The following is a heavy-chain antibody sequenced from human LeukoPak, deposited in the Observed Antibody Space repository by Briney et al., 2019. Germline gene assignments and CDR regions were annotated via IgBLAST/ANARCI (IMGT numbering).Heavy chain of an antibody. J-gene: IGHJ3*02. CDR2: IKSDGSST. V-gene: IGHV3-74*01. CDR3: VRVGYYDSSGAPRAYDM. Sequence: PGGSLRLSCAASGFTFSSYWMHWVRQAPGKGVVWVSRIKSDGSSTTYADSVKGRFTISRDNAKNTLYLQMNSLRAEDTAVYYCVRVGYYDSSGAPRAYDMWGQGTMLTVSS. D-gene: IGHD3-22*01. CDR1: GFTFSSYW.